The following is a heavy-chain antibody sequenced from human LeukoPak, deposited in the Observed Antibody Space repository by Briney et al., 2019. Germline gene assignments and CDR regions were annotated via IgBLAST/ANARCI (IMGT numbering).Heavy chain of an antibody. V-gene: IGHV1-18*04. D-gene: IGHD1-26*01. Sequence: ASVKVSCNASGYTFVAYFMHWVRQAPGQGLEWMGWISAYNGNTNYAQKLQGRVTMTTDTSTSTAYMELRSLRSDDTAVYYCARDRVGAPGNWFDPWGQGTLVTVSS. CDR3: ARDRVGAPGNWFDP. J-gene: IGHJ5*02. CDR1: GYTFVAYF. CDR2: ISAYNGNT.